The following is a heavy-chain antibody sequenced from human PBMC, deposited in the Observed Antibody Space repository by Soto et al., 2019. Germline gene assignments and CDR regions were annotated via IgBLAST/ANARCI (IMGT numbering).Heavy chain of an antibody. Sequence: ASVKVSCKASGYTFTSYYMHWVRQAPGQGLEWMGIINPSGGSTSYAQKFQGRVTMTRDTSTSTVYMELSSLRSEDTAVYYCVRVEGYCSSTSCYESWFDPWGQGTLVTVSS. CDR1: GYTFTSYY. CDR3: VRVEGYCSSTSCYESWFDP. V-gene: IGHV1-46*03. J-gene: IGHJ5*02. CDR2: INPSGGST. D-gene: IGHD2-2*01.